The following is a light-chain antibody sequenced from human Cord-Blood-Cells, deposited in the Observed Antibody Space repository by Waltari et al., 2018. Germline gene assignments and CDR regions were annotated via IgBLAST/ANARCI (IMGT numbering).Light chain of an antibody. CDR1: QSIGSS. Sequence: IVLTKSSVFQSVTPKETVTITCRASQSIGSSFHWYQQKPDQSPKLLIKYASQSISGGPSRFSGSGAGTDFTLTINSLEAEDAAAYYCHQSSSLPGTFGQGTKVEIK. CDR3: HQSSSLPGT. V-gene: IGKV6D-21*02. J-gene: IGKJ1*01. CDR2: YAS.